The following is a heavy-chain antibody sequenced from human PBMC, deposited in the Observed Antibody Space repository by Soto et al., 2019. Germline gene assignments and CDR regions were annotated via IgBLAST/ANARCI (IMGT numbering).Heavy chain of an antibody. V-gene: IGHV5-51*01. CDR3: GVGFRSLGYYMDV. Sequence: GESLKISCKGSGYSFTSYWIGWVRQMPGKGLEWMGIIYPGDSDTRYSPSFQGQVTISADKSISTAYLQWSSLKASDTAMCYCGVGFRSLGYYMDVWGKGTTVTVSS. CDR2: IYPGDSDT. D-gene: IGHD3-10*01. J-gene: IGHJ6*03. CDR1: GYSFTSYW.